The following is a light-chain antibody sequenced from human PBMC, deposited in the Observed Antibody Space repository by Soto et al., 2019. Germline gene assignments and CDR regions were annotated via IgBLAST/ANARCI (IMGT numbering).Light chain of an antibody. CDR3: QQYGISPT. J-gene: IGKJ1*01. CDR1: HSVSSNY. Sequence: EIVLTQSPGTLSLSPGERATLSCRSSHSVSSNYLAWYQQKHGQAPRLLIYDASSRATGIPDRFSGSGSGTDFTLTISRLEPVDFAVYYCQQYGISPTFGQGTKVEIK. CDR2: DAS. V-gene: IGKV3-20*01.